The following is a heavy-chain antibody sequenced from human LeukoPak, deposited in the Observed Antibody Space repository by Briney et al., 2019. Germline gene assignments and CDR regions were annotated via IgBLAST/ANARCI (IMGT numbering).Heavy chain of an antibody. CDR3: ASRNYYLDH. CDR2: ITDSGKP. CDR1: GFSFSTYT. V-gene: IGHV3-23*01. Sequence: PGGSLRLSCTASGFSFSTYTMTWVRQAPGKGLEWVSGITDSGKPCYADSVKGRFTISRDNSESTLYLQINSLRAEDTAVYYCASRNYYLDHWGQGALVTVSS. J-gene: IGHJ4*02. D-gene: IGHD3-10*01.